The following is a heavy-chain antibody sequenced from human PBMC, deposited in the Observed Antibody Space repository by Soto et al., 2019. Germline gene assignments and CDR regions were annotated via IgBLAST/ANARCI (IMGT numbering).Heavy chain of an antibody. V-gene: IGHV4-31*03. CDR2: INHSGST. J-gene: IGHJ6*02. D-gene: IGHD3-10*01. CDR3: VRGMVRGVMTTYYYGMDV. Sequence: SETLSLTCTVSGGSISSGGYYWSWIRQHPGKGREWMGEINHSGSTNYNPSLKSRVTISVDMSKNQFSLKLTSVAAADTAVYYCVRGMVRGVMTTYYYGMDVWGQGTTVTVSS. CDR1: GGSISSGGYY.